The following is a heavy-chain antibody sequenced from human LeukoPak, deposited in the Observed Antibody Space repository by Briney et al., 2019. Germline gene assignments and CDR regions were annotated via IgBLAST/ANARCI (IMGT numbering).Heavy chain of an antibody. CDR2: INHSGST. CDR3: ARVIGSRSSSWYSH. D-gene: IGHD6-13*01. J-gene: IGHJ4*02. Sequence: PSETLSLTCAVYGGSFSGYYWSWIRQPPGKGLEWIGEINHSGSTNYNPSLKSRVTISVDTSKNQFSLKLSSVTAADTAVYYCARVIGSRSSSWYSHWGQGTLVAVSS. CDR1: GGSFSGYY. V-gene: IGHV4-34*01.